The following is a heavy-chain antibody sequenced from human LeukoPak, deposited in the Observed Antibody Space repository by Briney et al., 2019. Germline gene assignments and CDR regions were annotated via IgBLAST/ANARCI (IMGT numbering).Heavy chain of an antibody. J-gene: IGHJ6*02. D-gene: IGHD3-16*01. CDR1: GFTFSSYA. CDR3: ARAGAITHPARIYDYVWGSYSSSQYYGMDV. CDR2: ISYDGSNK. V-gene: IGHV3-30*09. Sequence: GGSLRLSCAASGFTFSSYAMHWVRQAPGKGLEWVAVISYDGSNKYYADSVKGRFAISRDNSKNTLYLQMNSLRAEDTAVYYCARAGAITHPARIYDYVWGSYSSSQYYGMDVWGQGTTVTVSS.